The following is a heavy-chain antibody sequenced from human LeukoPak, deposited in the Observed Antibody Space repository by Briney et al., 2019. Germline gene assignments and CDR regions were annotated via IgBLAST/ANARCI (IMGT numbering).Heavy chain of an antibody. CDR1: GFTFSSYS. CDR2: ISYDGSNK. D-gene: IGHD1-26*01. Sequence: GGSLRLSCAASGFTFSSYSMNWVRQAPGKGLEWVAVISYDGSNKYYADSVKGRFTISRDNSKNTLYLQMNSLRAEDTAVYYCARGGVGATQWSAFDIWGQGTMVTVSS. J-gene: IGHJ3*02. CDR3: ARGGVGATQWSAFDI. V-gene: IGHV3-30*03.